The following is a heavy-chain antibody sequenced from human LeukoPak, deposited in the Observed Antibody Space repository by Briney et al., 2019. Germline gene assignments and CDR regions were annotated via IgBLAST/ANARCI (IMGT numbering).Heavy chain of an antibody. J-gene: IGHJ4*02. CDR1: GFTFSSYW. CDR2: IKQDGSEK. V-gene: IGHV3-7*01. CDR3: ARHGGKYYYGSGSYSNHPFDY. Sequence: GGSLRLSCAASGFTFSSYWMSWVRQAPGKELEGLANIKQDGSEKYYVDSVKGRFTISRDNAKNSLYLQMNSLRAEDTAVYYCARHGGKYYYGSGSYSNHPFDYWGQGTLVTVSS. D-gene: IGHD3-10*01.